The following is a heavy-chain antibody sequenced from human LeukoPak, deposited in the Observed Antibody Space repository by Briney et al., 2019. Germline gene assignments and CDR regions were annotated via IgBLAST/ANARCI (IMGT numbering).Heavy chain of an antibody. Sequence: GGSLRLSCAASGFTFSSYAMHWVRQAPGKGLEWVAVISYDGSNKYYADSAKGRFTISRDNSKSTLYLQMNSLRAEDTAVYYCAKVGRTVVTKGAFDIWGQGTMVTVSS. D-gene: IGHD4-23*01. V-gene: IGHV3-30-3*01. CDR2: ISYDGSNK. CDR3: AKVGRTVVTKGAFDI. J-gene: IGHJ3*02. CDR1: GFTFSSYA.